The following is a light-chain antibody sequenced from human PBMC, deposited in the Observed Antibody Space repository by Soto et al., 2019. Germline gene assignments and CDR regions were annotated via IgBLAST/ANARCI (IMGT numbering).Light chain of an antibody. CDR2: SNN. CDR3: AAWDDSLSGQDV. CDR1: SSNIGSNY. V-gene: IGLV1-47*02. J-gene: IGLJ1*01. Sequence: QAVVTQPPSASGTPGQRVTISCSGSSSNIGSNYVYWYQQLPGTAPKLLIYSNNQRPSGVPDRFSGSKSGTSASLAISGLRSEDEADYYCAAWDDSLSGQDVFGTGTKVTVL.